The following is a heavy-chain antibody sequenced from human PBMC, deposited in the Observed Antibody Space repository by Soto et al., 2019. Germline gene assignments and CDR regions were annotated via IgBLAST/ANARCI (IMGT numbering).Heavy chain of an antibody. Sequence: GGSLRLSCAASGFTFSNHWMYWVRQVPGKGLVWVSRIDKDGRTTNYADSVKGRFTMSRDNARDTLYLQMNNVRVEDTAIYYCARDMTWGAIDCWGQGTLVTVSS. CDR2: IDKDGRTT. D-gene: IGHD7-27*01. CDR1: GFTFSNHW. CDR3: ARDMTWGAIDC. J-gene: IGHJ4*02. V-gene: IGHV3-74*01.